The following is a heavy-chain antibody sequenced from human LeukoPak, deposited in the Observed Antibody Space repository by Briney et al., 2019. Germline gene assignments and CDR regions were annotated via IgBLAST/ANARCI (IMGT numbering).Heavy chain of an antibody. J-gene: IGHJ5*02. CDR2: INPSGGST. V-gene: IGHV1-46*01. D-gene: IGHD2-15*01. CDR3: ARVGGYCSGGSCYGYWFDP. CDR1: GGTFSSYA. Sequence: GASVKVSCKASGGTFSSYAISWVRQAPGQGLEWMGIINPSGGSTSYAQKFQGRVTMTRDTPTSTVYMELSSLRSEDTAVYYCARVGGYCSGGSCYGYWFDPWGQGTLVTVSS.